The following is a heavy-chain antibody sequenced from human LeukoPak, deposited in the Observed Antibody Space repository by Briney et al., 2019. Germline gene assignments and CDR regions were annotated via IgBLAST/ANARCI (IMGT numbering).Heavy chain of an antibody. Sequence: GESLKISCAASGFTFSSYWMSWVRQAPGKGLEWVANIKQDGSEKNYVDSVKGRFTISRGNAKSSLYLQMNSLRVEDTALYYCAVIVAAGTGGFDSWGQGTLVAVSS. D-gene: IGHD6-13*01. J-gene: IGHJ4*02. CDR2: IKQDGSEK. CDR3: AVIVAAGTGGFDS. V-gene: IGHV3-7*01. CDR1: GFTFSSYW.